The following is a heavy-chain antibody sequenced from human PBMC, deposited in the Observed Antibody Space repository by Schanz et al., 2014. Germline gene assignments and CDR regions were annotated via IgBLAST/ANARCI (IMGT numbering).Heavy chain of an antibody. CDR2: IYETGRT. D-gene: IGHD1-1*01. J-gene: IGHJ4*02. Sequence: QVQLQESGPGLVKPSGTLSLTCTISRGSIGSTNWWSWLRQSPRKGLEWISDIYETGRTNYNPSLRSRSPLPVHNPPTHSPLILPAVTAADTAVYYCARLEYTSGWQGFDYWGQGILVTVSP. V-gene: IGHV4-4*02. CDR3: ARLEYTSGWQGFDY. CDR1: RGSIGSTNW.